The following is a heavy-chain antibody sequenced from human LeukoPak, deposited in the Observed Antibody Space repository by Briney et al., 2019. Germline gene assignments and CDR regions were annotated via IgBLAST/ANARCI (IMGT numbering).Heavy chain of an antibody. CDR1: GLTFSSYG. Sequence: GGSLRLSCAASGLTFSSYGINWARQAPGKGLEWVASINHNGNVNYYVDSVKGRFTISRDNAKNSLYLQMSNLRAEDTAVYFCARGGGLDVWGQGATVTVSS. V-gene: IGHV3-7*03. J-gene: IGHJ6*02. CDR3: ARGGGLDV. D-gene: IGHD3-16*01. CDR2: INHNGNVN.